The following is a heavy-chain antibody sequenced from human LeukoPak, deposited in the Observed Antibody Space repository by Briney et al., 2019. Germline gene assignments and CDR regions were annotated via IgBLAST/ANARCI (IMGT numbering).Heavy chain of an antibody. Sequence: GGSLRHSCAASGFLFSAYDFHWVRQAPGKGLEWVAFISYDGSSKNYAQSVKGRFTISRDNSKNTLYVQMNSLRHEDTAVSYCARVTGHSGYDLKYWGQGALVTVSS. CDR2: ISYDGSSK. CDR1: GFLFSAYD. CDR3: ARVTGHSGYDLKY. V-gene: IGHV3-30*01. J-gene: IGHJ4*02. D-gene: IGHD5-12*01.